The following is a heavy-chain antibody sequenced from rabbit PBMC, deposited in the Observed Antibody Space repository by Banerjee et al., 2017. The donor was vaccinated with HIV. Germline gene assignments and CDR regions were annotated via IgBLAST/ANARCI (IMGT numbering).Heavy chain of an antibody. D-gene: IGHD6-1*01. J-gene: IGHJ6*01. V-gene: IGHV1S45*01. CDR2: IYAGGSGYT. Sequence: QEQLVESGGGLVQPEGSLQLSCTASGFSFSSSYWICWVRQAPGKGLEWIACIYAGGSGYTYYASWAKGRLTISKTSSTTVTLQMTSLTAADTAAYFCARGIAYGYSGDAYPPYAMDLWGQGTLVTVS. CDR1: GFSFSSSYW. CDR3: ARGIAYGYSGDAYPPYAMDL.